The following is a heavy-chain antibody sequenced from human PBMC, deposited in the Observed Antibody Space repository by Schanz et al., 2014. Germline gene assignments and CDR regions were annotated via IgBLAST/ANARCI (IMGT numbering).Heavy chain of an antibody. D-gene: IGHD2-21*01. J-gene: IGHJ4*02. CDR1: GGSISSYY. V-gene: IGHV4-59*01. CDR2: VYSSGST. Sequence: QVQLQESGPGLVKPSETLSLTCPVSGGSISSYYWSWIRQPPGKGLEWIGYVYSSGSTNYTPSLKSRVTISVDTSKNQFSLKVNSVTAADTAMYYCARGDWFDYWGQGTLVTVSS. CDR3: ARGDWFDY.